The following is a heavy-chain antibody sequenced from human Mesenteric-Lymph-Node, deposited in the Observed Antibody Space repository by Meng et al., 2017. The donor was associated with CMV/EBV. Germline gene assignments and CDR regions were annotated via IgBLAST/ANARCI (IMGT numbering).Heavy chain of an antibody. J-gene: IGHJ4*02. D-gene: IGHD3-3*01. CDR1: GFTFSSYW. CDR3: ARDHFLEWLD. Sequence: GGSLRLSCAASGFTFSSYWMTWVRQAPGKGLEWVANIKQDGSETYYVDSVKGRFSISRDNAKDSLYLQMNSLRADDTAVYYCARDHFLEWLDWGQGTLVTVSS. CDR2: IKQDGSET. V-gene: IGHV3-7*01.